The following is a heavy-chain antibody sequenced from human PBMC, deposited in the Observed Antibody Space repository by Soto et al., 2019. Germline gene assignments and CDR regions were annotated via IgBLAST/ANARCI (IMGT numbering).Heavy chain of an antibody. D-gene: IGHD6-13*01. CDR2: IIPIFGTA. CDR3: ARRRIAAAGRGVSNWFDP. V-gene: IGHV1-69*13. J-gene: IGHJ5*02. CDR1: GGTFSIYA. Sequence: ASVKVSCKASGGTFSIYAISWVLQAPGQGLEWMGGIIPIFGTANYAQKFQGRVTITADESTSTAYMELSSLRSEDTAVYYCARRRIAAAGRGVSNWFDPWGQGTLVTVSS.